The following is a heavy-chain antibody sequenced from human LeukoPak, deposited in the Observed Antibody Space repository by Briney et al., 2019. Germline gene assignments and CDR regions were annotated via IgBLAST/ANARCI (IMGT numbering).Heavy chain of an antibody. CDR2: IWYDGSNK. V-gene: IGHV3-33*01. J-gene: IGHJ4*02. CDR3: ARQLRIDY. D-gene: IGHD1-1*01. Sequence: GGSLRLSCAASGFTFSSYGMHWVRQAPGKGLEWVAVIWYDGSNKHYADSVKGRFTISKDNSKNTLYLQMNSLRAEDTAVYFCARQLRIDYWGQGTLVTVSS. CDR1: GFTFSSYG.